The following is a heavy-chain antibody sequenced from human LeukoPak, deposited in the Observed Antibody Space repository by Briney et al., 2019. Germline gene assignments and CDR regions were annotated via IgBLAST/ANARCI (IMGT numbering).Heavy chain of an antibody. J-gene: IGHJ5*02. CDR2: IYHSGST. Sequence: PSETLSLTCAVSGHSISSGYYWGWIRQPPGKGLEWIGSIYHSGSTYYNPSLKSRVTISVDTSKNQFSLKLSSVTAADTAVYYCARGRSSSDWFDPWGQGTLVTVSS. V-gene: IGHV4-38-2*01. CDR3: ARGRSSSDWFDP. D-gene: IGHD6-6*01. CDR1: GHSISSGYY.